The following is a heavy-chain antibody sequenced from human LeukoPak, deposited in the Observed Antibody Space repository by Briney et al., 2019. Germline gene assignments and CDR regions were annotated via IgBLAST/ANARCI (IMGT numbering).Heavy chain of an antibody. J-gene: IGHJ4*02. D-gene: IGHD3-22*01. CDR3: ASFNHYYDSSGYYEVLDY. CDR1: GFTASSNH. V-gene: IGHV3-66*01. CDR2: IYSGGST. Sequence: PGGSLRLSCAASGFTASSNHMSWGRQAPGEGLEWVSLIYSGGSTYYSTPVNGRFTISNDNSKHTLYLQMTSLRPEDTAVYYCASFNHYYDSSGYYEVLDYWGQGTLVTVSS.